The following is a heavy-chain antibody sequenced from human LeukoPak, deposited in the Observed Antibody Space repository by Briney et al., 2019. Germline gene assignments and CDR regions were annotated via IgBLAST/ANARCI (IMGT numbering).Heavy chain of an antibody. D-gene: IGHD6-19*01. Sequence: GGSLRLSCAVSGFTLSTYSMSWVRHAPGKGLEWGSSISGSRSDIYYADSVKGRFTISSDNAKNSLYLQMNSLRAEDTAVYYCARGPGIAVAPLQHWGQGTLVTVSS. CDR3: ARGPGIAVAPLQH. CDR2: ISGSRSDI. V-gene: IGHV3-21*01. J-gene: IGHJ1*01. CDR1: GFTLSTYS.